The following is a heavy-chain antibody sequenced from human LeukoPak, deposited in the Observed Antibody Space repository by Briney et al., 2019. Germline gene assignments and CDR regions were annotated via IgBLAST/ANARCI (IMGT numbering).Heavy chain of an antibody. CDR3: ARGRTWDFDPQRGYYYYYMDV. CDR2: ISAYNGNT. CDR1: GYTFTSYG. D-gene: IGHD1-26*01. J-gene: IGHJ6*03. V-gene: IGHV1-18*01. Sequence: ASVKVSCKASGYTFTSYGISWVRQAPGQGLEWMGWISAYNGNTNYAQKLQGRVTMTTDTSTSTAYMELRSLRSDDTAVYYCARGRTWDFDPQRGYYYYYMDVWGKGTTVTVSS.